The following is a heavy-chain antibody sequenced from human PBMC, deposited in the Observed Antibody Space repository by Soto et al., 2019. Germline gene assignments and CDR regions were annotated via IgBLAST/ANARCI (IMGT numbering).Heavy chain of an antibody. V-gene: IGHV1-69*12. CDR1: GGTFSSYA. CDR2: IIPIFGTA. D-gene: IGHD2-2*01. CDR3: ARHVPAAGYYYGMDV. J-gene: IGHJ6*02. Sequence: QVQLVQSGAEVKKPGSSVKVSCKASGGTFSSYAISWVRQAPGQGLEWMGGIIPIFGTANYAQKFQGRVTITADESPSTAYMELSSRRSEDTAVYYCARHVPAAGYYYGMDVWGQGTTVTVSS.